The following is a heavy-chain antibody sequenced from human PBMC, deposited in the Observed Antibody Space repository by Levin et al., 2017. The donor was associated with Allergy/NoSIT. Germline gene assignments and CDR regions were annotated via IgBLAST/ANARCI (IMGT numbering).Heavy chain of an antibody. V-gene: IGHV4-39*01. D-gene: IGHD2-21*02. CDR3: ARQPDSASGDWGAFEI. CDR2: VFYSGNT. Sequence: PSETLSLTCTVSGGSISRSDYFWGWIRQTPGKGLEWIGSVFYSGNTYLNPSLKSRVTISVDTSKNQFSLRLTSVTAADTAVYYCARQPDSASGDWGAFEIWGQGTMVTVSS. CDR1: GGSISRSDYF. J-gene: IGHJ3*02.